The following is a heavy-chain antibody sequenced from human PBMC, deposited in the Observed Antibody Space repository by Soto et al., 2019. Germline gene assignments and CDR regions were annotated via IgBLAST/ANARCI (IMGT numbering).Heavy chain of an antibody. D-gene: IGHD6-13*01. CDR1: GFTFSSYS. J-gene: IGHJ4*02. Sequence: EVHLVESGGGLVQPGGSLRLSCAASGFTFSSYSLNWVRQAPGKGLEWVAYITSSGTTVYYADSVRGRFTISRDNAKNSLSLQMNSMRDDDTAVYYCARGSSKWACYFDFWGQGNLVTVSS. V-gene: IGHV3-48*02. CDR2: ITSSGTTV. CDR3: ARGSSKWACYFDF.